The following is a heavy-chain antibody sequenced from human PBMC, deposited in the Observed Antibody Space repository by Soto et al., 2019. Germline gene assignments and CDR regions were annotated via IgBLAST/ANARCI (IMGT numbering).Heavy chain of an antibody. V-gene: IGHV1-18*01. CDR2: INAYNGNT. CDR3: ASDVGYGRIDY. D-gene: IGHD5-18*01. J-gene: IGHJ4*02. Sequence: QVQLVKYGAEVKKPGASVKVACKASGYTFTSYGISWVRQAPGQGLEWMGWINAYNGNTNYAQKLQCRVTMTTDTSTSTAYMELRSLRSDDTAVYYCASDVGYGRIDYWGQGTLGTVSS. CDR1: GYTFTSYG.